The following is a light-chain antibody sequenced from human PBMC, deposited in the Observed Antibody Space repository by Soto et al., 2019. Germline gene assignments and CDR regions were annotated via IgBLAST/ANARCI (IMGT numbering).Light chain of an antibody. J-gene: IGKJ5*01. Sequence: IQMTQSPSSLSASVGDRVTITCRASQRIDNYLNWYHQKPGKAPNLLIYTASSLQSGVPSRFSGTGSGTEFTLTINNLQPEDFATYYCQQAASFPITFGQGTRLEIK. CDR2: TAS. V-gene: IGKV1-39*01. CDR3: QQAASFPIT. CDR1: QRIDNY.